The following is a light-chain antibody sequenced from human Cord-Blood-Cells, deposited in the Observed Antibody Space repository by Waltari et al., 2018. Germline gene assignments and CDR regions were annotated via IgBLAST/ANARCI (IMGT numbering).Light chain of an antibody. CDR1: QGISSY. Sequence: AIRITQSPSSLSASTGDRVTITCRASQGISSYLAWYQQKPGKAPKLLIYAASTLQSGVPSRFGGSGSGTDFTLTISCLQSEDFATYYCQQYYSYPLTFGGGTKVEIK. V-gene: IGKV1-8*01. CDR3: QQYYSYPLT. J-gene: IGKJ4*01. CDR2: AAS.